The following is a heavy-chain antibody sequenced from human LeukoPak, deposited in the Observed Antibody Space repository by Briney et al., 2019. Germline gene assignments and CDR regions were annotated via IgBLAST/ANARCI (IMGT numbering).Heavy chain of an antibody. J-gene: IGHJ4*02. Sequence: GGSLRLSCEASGFTFSNYYISWIRQAPGKGLEWVSYISSSGSTIYYADSVKGRFTISRDNAKNSLYLQMNSLRAEDTGVYYCAKEGGLRYYDYWGQGTLVTVSS. D-gene: IGHD4-17*01. CDR2: ISSSGSTI. CDR1: GFTFSNYY. CDR3: AKEGGLRYYDY. V-gene: IGHV3-11*04.